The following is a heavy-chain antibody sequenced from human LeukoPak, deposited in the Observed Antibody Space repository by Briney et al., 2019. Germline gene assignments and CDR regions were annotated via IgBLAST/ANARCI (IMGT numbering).Heavy chain of an antibody. D-gene: IGHD3/OR15-3a*01. CDR3: AKETADWPRTRMFDF. CDR2: ISRSGETK. CDR1: GFAFSSYA. V-gene: IGHV3-23*01. Sequence: GSLRPSCAASGFAFSSYAMSWVRPAPGKGVGWVSGISRSGETKHYADSVKGRFTISRHNHKTSLLQPMSSLRAEDAALYYCAKETADWPRTRMFDFWGQGTPVTVSS. J-gene: IGHJ4*02.